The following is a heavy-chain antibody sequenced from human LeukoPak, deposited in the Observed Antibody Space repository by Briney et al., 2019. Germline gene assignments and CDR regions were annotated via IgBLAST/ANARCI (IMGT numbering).Heavy chain of an antibody. CDR3: ARDGYCSSTACAFDI. CDR2: IIPIFGTA. V-gene: IGHV1-69*01. D-gene: IGHD2-2*03. CDR1: GGTFSSYA. J-gene: IGHJ3*02. Sequence: VASVKVSCKASGGTFSSYAISWVRQAPGQGLEWMGGIIPIFGTANYAQKFQGRVTITADESTSTAYMELSSLRSDDKAVYYCARDGYCSSTACAFDIWGQGTMVTVSS.